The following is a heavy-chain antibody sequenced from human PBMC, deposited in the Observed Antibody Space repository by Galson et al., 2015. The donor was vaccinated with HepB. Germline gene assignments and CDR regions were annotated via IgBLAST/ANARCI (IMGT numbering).Heavy chain of an antibody. CDR3: ASSAAGDHIDY. J-gene: IGHJ4*02. V-gene: IGHV3-66*01. Sequence: SMRLSCAASRSTASSNYMSLVRQAPGKGLEWVSDIYSGGSTYYEGSVKGRFTISRDNSKYTLYLQMTSLRAEDTAVYYCASSAAGDHIDYWGQGTLVTVSS. D-gene: IGHD6-13*01. CDR2: IYSGGST. CDR1: RSTASSNY.